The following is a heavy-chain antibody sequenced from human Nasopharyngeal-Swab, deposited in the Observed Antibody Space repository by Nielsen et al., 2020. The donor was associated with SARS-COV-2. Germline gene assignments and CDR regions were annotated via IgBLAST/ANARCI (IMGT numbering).Heavy chain of an antibody. Sequence: SETLSLTCTVSGGSISSYYWSWIRQPPGKGLEWIGYIYYSGSTNYNPSLKSRVTISVDTSKNQFSLKLSSVTAADTAVHYCARVFKESSFSSSSGPFDYWGQGTLVTVSS. D-gene: IGHD6-6*01. J-gene: IGHJ4*02. CDR2: IYYSGST. V-gene: IGHV4-59*01. CDR3: ARVFKESSFSSSSGPFDY. CDR1: GGSISSYY.